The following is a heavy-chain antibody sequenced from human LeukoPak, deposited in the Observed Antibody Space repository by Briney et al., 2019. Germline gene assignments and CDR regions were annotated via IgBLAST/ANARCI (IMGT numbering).Heavy chain of an antibody. D-gene: IGHD4-17*01. V-gene: IGHV3-23*01. CDR3: AKGRYGDYPFDY. CDR1: GFTFSSYW. J-gene: IGHJ4*02. Sequence: GGSLRLSCAASGFTFSSYWMHWVRQAPGKGLEWVSAISGSGGSTYYADSVKGRFTISRDNSKNTLYLQMNSLRAEDTAVYYCAKGRYGDYPFDYWGQGTLVTVSS. CDR2: ISGSGGST.